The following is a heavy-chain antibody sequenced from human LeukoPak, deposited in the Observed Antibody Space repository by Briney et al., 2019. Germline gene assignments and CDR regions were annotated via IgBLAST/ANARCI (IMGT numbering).Heavy chain of an antibody. CDR3: ARRPTSYCSGGSCSSYYFDY. D-gene: IGHD2-15*01. V-gene: IGHV4-34*01. CDR1: GGSFSGYY. J-gene: IGHJ4*02. CDR2: INHSGST. Sequence: KPSETLSLTSAVYGGSFSGYYWSWIRQPPGKGLEWIGEINHSGSTNYNPSLKSRVTISVDTSKNQFSLKLSSVTAADTAVYYCARRPTSYCSGGSCSSYYFDYWGQGTLVTVSS.